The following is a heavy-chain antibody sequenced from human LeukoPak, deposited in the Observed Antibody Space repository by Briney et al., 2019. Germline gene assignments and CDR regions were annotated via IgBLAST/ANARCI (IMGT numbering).Heavy chain of an antibody. V-gene: IGHV1-18*01. D-gene: IGHD2-15*01. Sequence: ASVKVSCKASGYTFTSYDINWVRQATGQGLEWMGWISAYNGNTNYAQKLQGRVTMTTDTSTSTAYMELRSLRSDDTAVYYCARDLGIVVVVAAFDYWGQGTLVTVSS. CDR1: GYTFTSYD. CDR3: ARDLGIVVVVAAFDY. CDR2: ISAYNGNT. J-gene: IGHJ4*02.